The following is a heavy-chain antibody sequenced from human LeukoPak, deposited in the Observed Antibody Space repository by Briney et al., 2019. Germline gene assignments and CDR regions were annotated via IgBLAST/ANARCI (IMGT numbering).Heavy chain of an antibody. V-gene: IGHV1-18*01. CDR2: FSAYNGNT. CDR1: GYTFTNDG. J-gene: IGHJ4*02. CDR3: ARSEGSTSCSFNY. Sequence: ASVKVSCKASGYTFTNDGITWVRQAPGQGLEWMGWFSAYNGNTNYAQKLQGRDTMTTDTSKSTAYMELRSLRSDDTAVFYCARSEGSTSCSFNYWGQGTLVTVSS. D-gene: IGHD2-2*01.